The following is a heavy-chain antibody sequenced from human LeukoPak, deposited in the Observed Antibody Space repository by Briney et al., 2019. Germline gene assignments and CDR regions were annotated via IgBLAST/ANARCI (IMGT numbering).Heavy chain of an antibody. CDR3: ARGQFWFDY. J-gene: IGHJ4*02. CDR1: GFTFSGNW. Sequence: GGSLRLSCAASGFTFSGNWMTWVRQAPGKGLEWVASIKQDGSEKYYVDSVKGRFSIFRDNAKNSLYLQMNSLTAEDTALYFCARGQFWFDYWGQGTQVTVS. V-gene: IGHV3-7*01. CDR2: IKQDGSEK. D-gene: IGHD4-11*01.